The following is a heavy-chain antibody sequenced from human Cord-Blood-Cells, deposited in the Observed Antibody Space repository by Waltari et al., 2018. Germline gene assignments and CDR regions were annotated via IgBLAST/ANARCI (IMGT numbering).Heavy chain of an antibody. Sequence: QVQLQQSGPGLVKPSHTLSLTCAISGDSVPSNSAAWNWLRQSPSRGLDWLGRTYYRSKWYNDYAVSVKSRITINPDTSKNQFSLQLNSVTPEDTAVYYCARTDTVYFNDAFDIWGQGTMVTVSS. CDR2: TYYRSKWYN. CDR3: ARTDTVYFNDAFDI. CDR1: GDSVPSNSAA. J-gene: IGHJ3*02. V-gene: IGHV6-1*01. D-gene: IGHD3-10*01.